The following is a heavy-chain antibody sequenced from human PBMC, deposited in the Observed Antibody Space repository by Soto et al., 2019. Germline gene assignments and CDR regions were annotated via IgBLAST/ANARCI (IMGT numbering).Heavy chain of an antibody. CDR1: GFTFSSYA. D-gene: IGHD3-10*01. CDR2: ISYDGNTK. Sequence: QVQLVESGGGVVQPGGSLRLSCTASGFTFSSYALHWVRQAPGKGLEWVAVISYDGNTKYYAASVKGRFTISRDHSKNKLYLQMNSLRAEDTALYYCTKEHGSESDYYKYYGMDVWGQGTTVTVYS. CDR3: TKEHGSESDYYKYYGMDV. V-gene: IGHV3-30*18. J-gene: IGHJ6*02.